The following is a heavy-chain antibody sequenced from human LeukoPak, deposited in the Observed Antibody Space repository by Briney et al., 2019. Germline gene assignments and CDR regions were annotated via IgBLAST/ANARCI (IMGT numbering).Heavy chain of an antibody. V-gene: IGHV4-59*01. J-gene: IGHJ4*02. CDR2: MYYSGST. CDR1: GGSISGYY. CDR3: ARGYSGYDPTYFDY. Sequence: SEALSLTCTVSGGSISGYYWSWIRQPPGKGLEWIGYMYYSGSTKYNPSLKSRVTISVDTSKNQFSLKLSSVTAADTAVYYCARGYSGYDPTYFDYWGQGTLVTVSS. D-gene: IGHD5-12*01.